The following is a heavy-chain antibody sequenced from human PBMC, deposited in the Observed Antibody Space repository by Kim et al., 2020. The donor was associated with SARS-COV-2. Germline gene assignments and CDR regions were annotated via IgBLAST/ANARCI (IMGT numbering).Heavy chain of an antibody. CDR2: T. CDR3: TRESIEESFDY. D-gene: IGHD2-21*01. J-gene: IGHJ4*02. V-gene: IGHV1-2*02. Sequence: TNYAQKFQGRVTVTRDTSSSTVFMELYRLRSDDTAIYYCTRESIEESFDYWGLGSLVTVSS.